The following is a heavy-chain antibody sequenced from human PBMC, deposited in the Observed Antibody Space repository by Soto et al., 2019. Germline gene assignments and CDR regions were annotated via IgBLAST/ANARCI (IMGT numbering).Heavy chain of an antibody. CDR1: GGTFSSYA. CDR2: IIPIFGTA. D-gene: IGHD3-10*01. CDR3: ARLPITMVRGAPGYYYYGMDV. J-gene: IGHJ6*02. V-gene: IGHV1-69*12. Sequence: QVQLVQSGAEVKKPGSSVKVSCKASGGTFSSYAISWVRQAPGQGLEWMGGIIPIFGTANYAQKFQGRVTITADESTSTAYMELSSLRSEDTAVYYCARLPITMVRGAPGYYYYGMDVWGQGTTVTVSS.